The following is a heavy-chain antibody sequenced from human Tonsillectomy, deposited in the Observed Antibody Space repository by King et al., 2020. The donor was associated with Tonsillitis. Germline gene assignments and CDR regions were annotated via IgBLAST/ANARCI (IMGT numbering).Heavy chain of an antibody. CDR1: GFTFRSYA. D-gene: IGHD3-3*01. CDR3: AKDRDFWSPHGMDV. J-gene: IGHJ6*02. V-gene: IGHV3-23*04. CDR2: LSGSGGST. Sequence: QLVQSGGGLIQPGGSLRLSCAASGFTFRSYAMNWVRQAPGKGLDWVSGLSGSGGSTYYADSVEGRFAISRDNSKNTLYLQMNSLRAEDTAVYYCAKDRDFWSPHGMDVWGQGTTVTVSS.